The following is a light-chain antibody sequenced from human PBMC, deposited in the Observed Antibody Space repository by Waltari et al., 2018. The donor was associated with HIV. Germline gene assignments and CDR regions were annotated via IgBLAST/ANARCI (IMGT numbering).Light chain of an antibody. J-gene: IGLJ3*02. CDR1: RSDVGGYTF. CDR3: CSYAGSRTWV. V-gene: IGLV2-23*02. Sequence: QSALTQPASVSGSPGPSIPVSCPGTRSDVGGYTFVSWYQQHPGKAPKLIIFDVFKRPAGVSERFSGSRSGNTASLTVSGLQAEDEADYYCCSYAGSRTWVFGGGTALTVL. CDR2: DVF.